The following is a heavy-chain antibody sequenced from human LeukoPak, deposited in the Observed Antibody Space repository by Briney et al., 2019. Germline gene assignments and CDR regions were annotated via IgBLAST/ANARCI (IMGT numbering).Heavy chain of an antibody. CDR1: GYISTNYY. CDR3: ARDREGKDDNVGGSYGYLYRYYAMDV. D-gene: IGHD3-16*01. CDR2: INPIGGST. Sequence: GASVKVSCKASGYISTNYYMHWVRRAPGQGLEWMGIINPIGGSTSYAQKFQSRVTMTRDTYTSTVYMELSSLRSEDTDVYYCARDREGKDDNVGGSYGYLYRYYAMDVWGKGTTVTVS. J-gene: IGHJ6*04. V-gene: IGHV1-46*01.